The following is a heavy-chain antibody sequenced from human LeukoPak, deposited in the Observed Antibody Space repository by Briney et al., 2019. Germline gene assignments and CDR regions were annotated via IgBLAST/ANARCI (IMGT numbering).Heavy chain of an antibody. CDR1: GGSFSGYY. V-gene: IGHV4-34*01. CDR3: ARGYCSGGSCYSYYY. J-gene: IGHJ4*02. D-gene: IGHD2-15*01. CDR2: INHSGST. Sequence: PSETLSLTCAVYGGSFSGYYWSWIRQPPGKGLEWIGEINHSGSTNYNPSLKSRVTISVDPSKTQFSLKLSSVPAADTAVYYCARGYCSGGSCYSYYYWGQGTLVTVSS.